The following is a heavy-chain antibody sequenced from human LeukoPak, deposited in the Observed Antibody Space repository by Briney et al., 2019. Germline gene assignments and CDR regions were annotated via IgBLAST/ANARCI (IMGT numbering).Heavy chain of an antibody. CDR3: ARETTGTERHFDY. Sequence: SETLSLTCTVSGGSISSYFWSWIRQPAGKGLEWFGRIYATGITNYNPSLKSRVTMSVDTSKNQFSLKLNSVTAADTAVYYCARETTGTERHFDYWGQGTLVTVSS. D-gene: IGHD1-1*01. CDR2: IYATGIT. CDR1: GGSISSYF. J-gene: IGHJ4*02. V-gene: IGHV4-4*07.